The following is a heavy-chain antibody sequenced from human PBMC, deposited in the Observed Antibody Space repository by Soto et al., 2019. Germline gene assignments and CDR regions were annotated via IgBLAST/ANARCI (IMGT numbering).Heavy chain of an antibody. D-gene: IGHD3-16*02. J-gene: IGHJ4*02. V-gene: IGHV3-15*01. CDR2: IKSKTDGGTT. CDR3: TSLYYGH. Sequence: PGGSLRLSCAASEFTSTYAWMSWVRQAPGKGLEWVGRIKSKTDGGTTDYAAPVKGRFTISRDESQNTLYLQMNSLKTEDTAVYYCTSLYYGHWGQGTLVTVSS. CDR1: EFTSTYAW.